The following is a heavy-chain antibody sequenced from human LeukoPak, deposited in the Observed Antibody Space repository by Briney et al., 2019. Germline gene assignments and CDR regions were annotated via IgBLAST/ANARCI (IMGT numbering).Heavy chain of an antibody. Sequence: GESLKISCKGSGYSFTSYWIGWVRQMPGTGLEWMGIIYPGDSDTRYSPSFQGQVTISADKSISTAYLQWSSLKASDTAMYYCARHTYYDSSGYYCAFDIWGQGTMVTVSS. CDR3: ARHTYYDSSGYYCAFDI. J-gene: IGHJ3*02. V-gene: IGHV5-51*01. CDR2: IYPGDSDT. D-gene: IGHD3-22*01. CDR1: GYSFTSYW.